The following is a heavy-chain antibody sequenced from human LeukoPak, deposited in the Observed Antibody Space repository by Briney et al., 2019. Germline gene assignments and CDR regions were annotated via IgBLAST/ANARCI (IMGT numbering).Heavy chain of an antibody. Sequence: SETLSLTCTVSGGSISSGGYYWSWIRQHPGKGLEWIGYIYYSGSTYYNPSLKSRVTISVDTSKNQFSLKLSSVTAADTAVYYCARTIRITMVRGVDYYFDYWGQGTLVTVSS. CDR3: ARTIRITMVRGVDYYFDY. CDR2: IYYSGST. CDR1: GGSISSGGYY. J-gene: IGHJ4*02. V-gene: IGHV4-31*03. D-gene: IGHD3-10*01.